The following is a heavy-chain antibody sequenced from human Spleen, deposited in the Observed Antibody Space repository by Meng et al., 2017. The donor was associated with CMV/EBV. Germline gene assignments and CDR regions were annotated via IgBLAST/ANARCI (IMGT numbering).Heavy chain of an antibody. J-gene: IGHJ4*02. CDR1: GFTLSSFT. Sequence: GGSLRLSCAASGFTLSSFTMHWVRQAPGRGLEWVTLIWFDGTYKYYADSVKGRFTISRDNAKNTLYLQMNSLRAEDTAMYYCARDYDGTTTGSGHWGQGTLVTVSS. CDR2: IWFDGTYK. CDR3: ARDYDGTTTGSGH. V-gene: IGHV3-33*01. D-gene: IGHD1-7*01.